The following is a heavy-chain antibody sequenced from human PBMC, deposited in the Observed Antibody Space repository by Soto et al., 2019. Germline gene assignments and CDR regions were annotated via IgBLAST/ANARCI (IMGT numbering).Heavy chain of an antibody. CDR2: IYHSGST. CDR3: ARYGDYQFDY. CDR1: GGSISSGGYS. J-gene: IGHJ4*02. V-gene: IGHV4-30-2*01. D-gene: IGHD4-17*01. Sequence: PSETLSLTCAVSGGSISSGGYSWSWIRQPPGKGLEWIGYIYHSGSTYYNPSLKSRVTISVDRSKNQFSLKLSSVTAADTAVYYCARYGDYQFDYWGQGTLVTVSS.